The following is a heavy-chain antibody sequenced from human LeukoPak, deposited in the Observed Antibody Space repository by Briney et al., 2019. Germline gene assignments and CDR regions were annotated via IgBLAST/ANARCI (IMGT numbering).Heavy chain of an antibody. Sequence: SETLSLTCTVSGGAIRSDNYDWGWIRQPPGKGLEWIGSINYSGTTYYNPSLKSRVSISVDTSRTQFSLRLSSVTAADTAVYYCARLSDYWGQGTLVTVSS. V-gene: IGHV4-39*01. J-gene: IGHJ4*02. CDR3: ARLSDY. CDR2: INYSGTT. CDR1: GGAIRSDNYD.